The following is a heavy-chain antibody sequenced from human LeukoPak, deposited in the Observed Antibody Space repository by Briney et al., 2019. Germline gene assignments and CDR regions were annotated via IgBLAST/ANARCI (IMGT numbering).Heavy chain of an antibody. J-gene: IGHJ4*02. Sequence: PSETLSLTCTVSGGSISSGGYYWSWIRQHPGKGLEWIGHIYYSGSTSYNPSLRSRLTISIDTSKSQFSLKLSSVTAADTAVYYCARQGPGTDYWGQGILVTVSS. CDR3: ARQGPGTDY. CDR1: GGSISSGGYY. CDR2: IYYSGST. V-gene: IGHV4-31*03.